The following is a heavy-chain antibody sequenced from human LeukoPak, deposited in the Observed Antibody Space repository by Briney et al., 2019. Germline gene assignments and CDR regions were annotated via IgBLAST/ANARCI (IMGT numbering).Heavy chain of an antibody. Sequence: ASVKVSCKASGYTFTSYYMHWVRQAPGRGLEWMGIINPSGGSTSCAQKFQGRVTMTRDTSTSTVYMELSSLRSEDTAVYYCARAPGLGPRPLYLMWSGNFDYWGQGTLVTVSS. CDR1: GYTFTSYY. J-gene: IGHJ4*02. V-gene: IGHV1-46*01. CDR3: ARAPGLGPRPLYLMWSGNFDY. D-gene: IGHD2-21*01. CDR2: INPSGGST.